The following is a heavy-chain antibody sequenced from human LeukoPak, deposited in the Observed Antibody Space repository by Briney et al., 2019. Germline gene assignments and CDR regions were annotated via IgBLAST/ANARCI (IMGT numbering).Heavy chain of an antibody. J-gene: IGHJ4*02. V-gene: IGHV3-23*01. D-gene: IGHD3-3*01. CDR2: ISGSGGST. CDR1: GFTFSSYA. CDR3: AKDPEVDYDFWSGYLLH. Sequence: GGSLRLSCAASGFTFSSYAMSWVRQAPGKGLEWVSAISGSGGSTYYADSVRGRFTISRDNSKNTLYLQMNSLRAEDTAVYYCAKDPEVDYDFWSGYLLHWGQGTLVTVSS.